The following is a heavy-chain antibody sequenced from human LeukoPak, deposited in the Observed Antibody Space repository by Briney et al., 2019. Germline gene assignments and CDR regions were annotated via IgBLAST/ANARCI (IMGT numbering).Heavy chain of an antibody. V-gene: IGHV4-61*02. CDR2: IYTSGST. CDR1: GYSISSGYY. D-gene: IGHD3-10*01. Sequence: SETLSLTCSVSGYSISSGYYWSWIRQPAGKGLEWIGRIYTSGSTNHNPSLKSRVTISVDTSKNQFSLKLSSVTAADTAVYYCARESEEVLWFGPRGYFDYWGQGTLVTVSS. J-gene: IGHJ4*02. CDR3: ARESEEVLWFGPRGYFDY.